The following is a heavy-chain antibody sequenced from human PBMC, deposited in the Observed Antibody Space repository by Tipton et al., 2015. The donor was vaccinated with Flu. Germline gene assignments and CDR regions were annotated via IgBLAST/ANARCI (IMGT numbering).Heavy chain of an antibody. D-gene: IGHD2-2*01. CDR1: GYTFTSYG. Sequence: QLVQSGAELKKPGASVKVSCKASGYTFTSYGISWVRQAPGQGLEWVGWISAYTGNKNHAQRFQGRITMTTDTSTNTAFMELRSLRSDDTAMYYCARDMPQGIVVIPPAKRFDFWGQGTLVTVSS. J-gene: IGHJ4*02. CDR2: ISAYTGNK. CDR3: ARDMPQGIVVIPPAKRFDF. V-gene: IGHV1-18*01.